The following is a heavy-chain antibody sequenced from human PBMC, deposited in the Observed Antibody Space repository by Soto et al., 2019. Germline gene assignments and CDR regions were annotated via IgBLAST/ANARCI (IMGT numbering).Heavy chain of an antibody. CDR2: ISHSGRT. CDR3: ARQAAGYSYGHSYSNGRDV. CDR1: GASLRSGSYY. D-gene: IGHD5-18*01. V-gene: IGHV4-61*01. J-gene: IGHJ6*02. Sequence: PSETLSLTFTVSGASLRSGSYYWSWIRQPPGKGLEWIGYISHSGRTNYDPSLKSRLPMSVDTSQNQFSLQLSSLTAADTAVYYCARQAAGYSYGHSYSNGRDVSSQVTTVTVS.